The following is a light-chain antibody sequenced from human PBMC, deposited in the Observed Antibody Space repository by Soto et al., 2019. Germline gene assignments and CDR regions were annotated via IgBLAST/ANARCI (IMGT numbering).Light chain of an antibody. V-gene: IGKV3-15*01. J-gene: IGKJ5*01. CDR1: QSVAGN. CDR3: QQYGSSPT. Sequence: EIVMTQSPATLSVSPGERATLSCRASQSVAGNLAWYQHKPGQAPRLLIYGASTGATGIPARFSGSGSGTDFTLTISRLEPEDFAVYYCQQYGSSPTFGQGTRLENK. CDR2: GAS.